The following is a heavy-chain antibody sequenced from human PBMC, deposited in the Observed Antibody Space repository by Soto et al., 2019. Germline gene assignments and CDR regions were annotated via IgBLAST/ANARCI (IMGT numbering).Heavy chain of an antibody. CDR3: ARGLATVAVFAFDI. V-gene: IGHV2-5*01. CDR1: GFSLSTSGVG. D-gene: IGHD1-1*01. J-gene: IGHJ3*02. Sequence: SGPTLVNPTQTLTLTCSFSGFSLSTSGVGVGWIRQSPGKALEWLALIYWSGDEHYRPSLKSRLSIIRDTSKNHVVLIMTDMDPVDTATSYCARGLATVAVFAFDIWGQGTMVTVSS. CDR2: IYWSGDE.